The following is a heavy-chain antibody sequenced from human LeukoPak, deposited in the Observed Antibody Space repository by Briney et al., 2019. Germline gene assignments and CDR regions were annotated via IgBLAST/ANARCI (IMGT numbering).Heavy chain of an antibody. V-gene: IGHV3-23*01. Sequence: GGSLRLSCAASRFTFSNYAMSWVRQAPGKGLEWVSTIRGRGGSTYYADSVKGRFTISRDNSKNTLHLQMNSLRAEDTAVYYCAKSAYYDSSGFYREYYFDYWGQGTLVTVSS. J-gene: IGHJ4*02. CDR3: AKSAYYDSSGFYREYYFDY. D-gene: IGHD3-22*01. CDR2: IRGRGGST. CDR1: RFTFSNYA.